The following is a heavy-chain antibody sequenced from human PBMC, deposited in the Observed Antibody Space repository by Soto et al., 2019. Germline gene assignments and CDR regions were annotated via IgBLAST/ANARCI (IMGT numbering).Heavy chain of an antibody. V-gene: IGHV1-69*13. Sequence: SVKVSCKASGGTFSSYAISWVRQAPGQGLEWMGGIIPIFGTANYAQKFQGRVTITADESTSTAYMELSSLRSEDTAVYYCASGDGYNDYYYYGMDVWGQGTTVTVSS. J-gene: IGHJ6*02. CDR2: IIPIFGTA. CDR1: GGTFSSYA. D-gene: IGHD5-12*01. CDR3: ASGDGYNDYYYYGMDV.